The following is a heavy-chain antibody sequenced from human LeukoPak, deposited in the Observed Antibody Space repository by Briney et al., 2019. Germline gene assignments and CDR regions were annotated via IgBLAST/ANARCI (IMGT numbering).Heavy chain of an antibody. Sequence: GGSLRLSCAASGFTVNNNYMNWVRQAPGKGLEWVSLIYSGDSTYYADSVKGRFIISRDNSKNTLYLQMNSLRVEDTAVYYCAREVATGFSCFDYWGQGTLVTVSS. J-gene: IGHJ4*02. CDR2: IYSGDST. CDR3: AREVATGFSCFDY. V-gene: IGHV3-53*01. CDR1: GFTVNNNY. D-gene: IGHD2-21*02.